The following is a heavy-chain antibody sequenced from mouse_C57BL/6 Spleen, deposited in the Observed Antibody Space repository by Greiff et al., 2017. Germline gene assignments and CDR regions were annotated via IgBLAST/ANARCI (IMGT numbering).Heavy chain of an antibody. Sequence: EVKVEESGPGLVKPSQSLSLTCSVTGYSITSGYYWNWIRQFPGNKLEWMGYISYDGINNYNPSLKNRISITRDTSKNQFFLKLNSVTTEDTATYYCARCPISPHYYGSSYDYWGQGSTRTVSS. D-gene: IGHD1-1*01. V-gene: IGHV3-6*01. CDR3: ARCPISPHYYGSSYDY. CDR1: GYSITSGYY. J-gene: IGHJ2*01. CDR2: ISYDGIN.